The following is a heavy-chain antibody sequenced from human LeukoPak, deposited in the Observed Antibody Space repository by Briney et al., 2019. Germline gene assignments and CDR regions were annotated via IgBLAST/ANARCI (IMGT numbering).Heavy chain of an antibody. Sequence: SETLSLTCTVSGGSISSSTYYWGWIRQPPGKGLEWIGSIYYSGSTYYNPSLKSRVTISVDTSKNQFSLKLTSVTAADTAVYYCARALGSSWPYFDYWGQGTLVTVSS. CDR2: IYYSGST. J-gene: IGHJ4*02. D-gene: IGHD6-13*01. V-gene: IGHV4-39*07. CDR3: ARALGSSWPYFDY. CDR1: GGSISSSTYY.